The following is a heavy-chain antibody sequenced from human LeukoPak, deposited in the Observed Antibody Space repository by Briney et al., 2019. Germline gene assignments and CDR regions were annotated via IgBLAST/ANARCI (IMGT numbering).Heavy chain of an antibody. Sequence: PGGSLRLSCAGSGFSFSHYWMTWVRQAPGKGLEWVANIKQDGSEKYYVDSVKGRFTISRDNAKNSLYLQMDSLRVEDTAIYYCARGPSLRYFDPTNWFDPWGQGTLVTVSS. CDR2: IKQDGSEK. D-gene: IGHD3-9*01. V-gene: IGHV3-7*01. CDR1: GFSFSHYW. CDR3: ARGPSLRYFDPTNWFDP. J-gene: IGHJ5*02.